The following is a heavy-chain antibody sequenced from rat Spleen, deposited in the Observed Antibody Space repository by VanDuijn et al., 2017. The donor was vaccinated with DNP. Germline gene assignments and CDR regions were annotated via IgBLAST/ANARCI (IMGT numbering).Heavy chain of an antibody. CDR3: ARMGNYGWFAY. CDR2: INKDSNAI. J-gene: IGHJ3*01. D-gene: IGHD1-1*01. CDR1: GFNFDDFW. V-gene: IGHV4-2*01. Sequence: EVKLVESGGGLVQPGRSLKLSCAASGFNFDDFWMGWVRQAPGKGLEWLGEINKDSNAISYTPSLKDKFTISRDNAQNTLYLQMSKLGSEDTAIYYCARMGNYGWFAYWGQGTLVTVSS.